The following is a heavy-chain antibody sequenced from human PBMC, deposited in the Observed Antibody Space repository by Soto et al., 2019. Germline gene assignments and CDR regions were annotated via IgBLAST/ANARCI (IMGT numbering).Heavy chain of an antibody. CDR2: INHSGST. D-gene: IGHD6-19*01. J-gene: IGHJ6*02. CDR1: GGSFSGYY. V-gene: IGHV4-34*01. Sequence: SETLSLTCAVYGGSFSGYYWSWIRQPPGKGLEWIGEINHSGSTNYNPSLKSRVTISVDTSKNQFSLKLSSVTAADTAVYYCARVPGTYSSGWPTYYYYGMDVWGQGTTVTVSS. CDR3: ARVPGTYSSGWPTYYYYGMDV.